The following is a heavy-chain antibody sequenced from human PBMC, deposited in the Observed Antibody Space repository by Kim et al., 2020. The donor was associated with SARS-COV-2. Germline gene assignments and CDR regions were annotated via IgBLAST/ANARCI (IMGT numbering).Heavy chain of an antibody. CDR2: MNPNSGNT. Sequence: ASVKVSCKASGYTFTSCDINWVRQATGQGLEWMGWMNPNSGNTGYAQKFQGRVTMTRNTSISTAYMELSGLKSDDTAVYFCARWPREVHWGQGTLVTVSS. V-gene: IGHV1-8*01. D-gene: IGHD5-12*01. CDR1: GYTFTSCD. J-gene: IGHJ4*02. CDR3: ARWPREVH.